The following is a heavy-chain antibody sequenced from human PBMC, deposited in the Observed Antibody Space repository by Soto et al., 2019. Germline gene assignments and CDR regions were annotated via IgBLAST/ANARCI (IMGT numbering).Heavy chain of an antibody. D-gene: IGHD3-10*01. J-gene: IGHJ4*02. CDR1: GFTFSIYT. CDR2: ISSSSSYI. Sequence: EVQLVESGGGLVKPGGSLRLSCAASGFTFSIYTMNWVRQAPGKGLEWVSSISSSSSYIYYADSVKGRFTISRDNAKNSLYLQMNSLRAEYTAVYYCSRDRYGSGTSFDYWGQGTLVTISS. CDR3: SRDRYGSGTSFDY. V-gene: IGHV3-21*01.